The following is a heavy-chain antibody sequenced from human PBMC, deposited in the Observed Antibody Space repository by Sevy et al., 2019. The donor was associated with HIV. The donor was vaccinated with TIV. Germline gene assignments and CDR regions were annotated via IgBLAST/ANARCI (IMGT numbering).Heavy chain of an antibody. CDR3: ARHVWVLLEGDACDF. CDR2: IFESGGT. Sequence: SETLSLTCAVSGYSISSGYYWGWIRQPPGKGLEWIGSIFESGGTYYNPSLKSRVTRAVDTSKNQLSLDLSSVTAADTAVYYWARHVWVLLEGDACDFWGQGTMVTVSS. D-gene: IGHD1-26*01. CDR1: GYSISSGYY. J-gene: IGHJ3*01. V-gene: IGHV4-38-2*01.